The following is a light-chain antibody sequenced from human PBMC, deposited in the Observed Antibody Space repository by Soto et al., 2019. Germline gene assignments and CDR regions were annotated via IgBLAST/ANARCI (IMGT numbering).Light chain of an antibody. CDR2: DAS. J-gene: IGKJ4*01. CDR1: QSGSSS. V-gene: IGKV3-15*01. Sequence: EIVMTQPPATLSVSPGDRATLSCRASQSGSSSFAWYQQIPGQAPRLLIYDASTRATSIPARFGGSGYGTEFTLTISSLQYEDFAVYYCQQYNNWPPLTCGGGTKVELK. CDR3: QQYNNWPPLT.